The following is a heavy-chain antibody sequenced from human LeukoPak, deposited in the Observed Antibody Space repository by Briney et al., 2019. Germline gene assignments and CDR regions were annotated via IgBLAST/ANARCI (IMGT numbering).Heavy chain of an antibody. J-gene: IGHJ4*02. CDR3: ARSRSSSWYDY. V-gene: IGHV1-18*04. D-gene: IGHD6-13*01. CDR2: ISAYNGNT. Sequence: GASVRASCKPSRYTFTSYGISWVRQAPGHGPEWMGWISAYNGNTNDAQKLQGRVTMTTDTSTSTAYMELRSLRSDDTAMYYCARSRSSSWYDYWGQGTLVTVSS. CDR1: RYTFTSYG.